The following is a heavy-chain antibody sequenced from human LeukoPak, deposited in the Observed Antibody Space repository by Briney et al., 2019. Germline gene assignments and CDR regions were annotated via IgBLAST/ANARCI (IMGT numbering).Heavy chain of an antibody. D-gene: IGHD2-2*01. CDR2: INHSGST. CDR3: ARGRSSTSCYAFDP. CDR1: GGSFSGYY. Sequence: SDPLSLTCAVYGGSFSGYYWSWIRQPPGKGLEWIGEINHSGSTNYNPSLKSRVTISVDTSKNQFSLKLSSVTAADTAVYYCARGRSSTSCYAFDPWGQGTLVTVSS. V-gene: IGHV4-34*01. J-gene: IGHJ5*02.